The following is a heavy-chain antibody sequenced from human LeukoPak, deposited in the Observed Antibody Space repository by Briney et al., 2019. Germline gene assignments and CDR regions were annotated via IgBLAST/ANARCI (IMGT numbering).Heavy chain of an antibody. CDR1: GGSFSGYY. V-gene: IGHV4-34*01. Sequence: SETLSLTCAVYGGSFSGYYWSWIRQPPGKGLEWIGEINHSGSTNYNPSLKSRVTISVDTSKNQFSLKLSSVTAADMAVYYCARATVTRRYYYYYYYMDVWGKGTTVTVSS. CDR3: ARATVTRRYYYYYYYMDV. CDR2: INHSGST. J-gene: IGHJ6*03. D-gene: IGHD4-17*01.